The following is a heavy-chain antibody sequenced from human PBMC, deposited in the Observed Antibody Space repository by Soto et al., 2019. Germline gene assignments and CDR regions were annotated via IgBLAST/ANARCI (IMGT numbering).Heavy chain of an antibody. V-gene: IGHV1-8*01. D-gene: IGHD1-7*01. CDR2: MNPNSGNT. CDR3: ARGLFQETTPAVDY. CDR1: GYTFTSYD. J-gene: IGHJ4*02. Sequence: ASVKVSCKASGYTFTSYDINCVRHATGQGLEWMGWMNPNSGNTGYAQKFQGRVTMTRNTSISTAYMELSSLRSEDTAVYYCARGLFQETTPAVDYWGQGTLVTVSS.